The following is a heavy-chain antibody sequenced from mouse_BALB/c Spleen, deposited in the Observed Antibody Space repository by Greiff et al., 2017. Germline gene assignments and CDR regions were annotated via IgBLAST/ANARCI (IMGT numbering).Heavy chain of an antibody. CDR3: ARHGYDDAMDY. CDR2: ISSGGSYT. D-gene: IGHD2-2*01. Sequence: EVMLVESGGGLVKPGGSLKLSCAASGFTFSSYAMSWVRQTPEKRLEWVATISSGGSYTYYPDSVKGRFTISRDNAKNTLYLQMSSLRSEDTAMYYCARHGYDDAMDYWGQGTSVTVSS. J-gene: IGHJ4*01. CDR1: GFTFSSYA. V-gene: IGHV5-9-3*01.